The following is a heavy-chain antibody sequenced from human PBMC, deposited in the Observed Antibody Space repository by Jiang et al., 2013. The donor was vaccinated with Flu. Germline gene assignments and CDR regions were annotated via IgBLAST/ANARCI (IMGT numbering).Heavy chain of an antibody. J-gene: IGHJ3*02. V-gene: IGHV1-18*01. D-gene: IGHD2-21*02. Sequence: GAEVKKPGASVKVSCKASGYTFTSYGISWVRQAPGQGLEWMGWISAYNGNTNYAQKLQGRVTMTTDTSTSTAYMELRSLRSDDTAVYYCAGDPYCGGDCYSPFGAFDIWGQGTMVTVSS. CDR2: ISAYNGNT. CDR1: GYTFTSYG. CDR3: AGDPYCGGDCYSPFGAFDI.